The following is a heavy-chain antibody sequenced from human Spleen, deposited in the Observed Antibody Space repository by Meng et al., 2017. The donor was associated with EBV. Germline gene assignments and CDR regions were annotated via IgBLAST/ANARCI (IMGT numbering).Heavy chain of an antibody. CDR3: ARGEFSTSSDCDY. J-gene: IGHJ4*02. V-gene: IGHV1-18*01. Sequence: QVQLVQSGAEGKKPGASVKVSCKASGYTFSLYGITWVRQAPGQGLEWMGWISGYNGNTNYAPKFQGRVTMTTDTSTSTAYMELVSLRSDDTAVYYCARGEFSTSSDCDYWGQGTLVTVSS. D-gene: IGHD6-6*01. CDR2: ISGYNGNT. CDR1: GYTFSLYG.